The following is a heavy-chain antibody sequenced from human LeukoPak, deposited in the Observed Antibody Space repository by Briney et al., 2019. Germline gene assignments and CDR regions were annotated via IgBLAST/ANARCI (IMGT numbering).Heavy chain of an antibody. CDR3: ARTRNSAWDAFDI. CDR2: IKQDGSEK. Sequence: GGSLRLSCAASGFTFSSYWMSWVRQAPGKGLEWVANIKQDGSEKYYVDSVKGRFTISRDNAKNSLYLQMNSLRAEDTAVYYCARTRNSAWDAFDIWGQGTMVTVSS. V-gene: IGHV3-7*01. D-gene: IGHD1-26*01. J-gene: IGHJ3*02. CDR1: GFTFSSYW.